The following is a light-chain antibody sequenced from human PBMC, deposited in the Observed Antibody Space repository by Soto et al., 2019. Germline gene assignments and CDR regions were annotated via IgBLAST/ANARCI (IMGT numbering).Light chain of an antibody. CDR2: DAS. CDR1: ESIGNY. Sequence: EVVLTQSPAILSLSPGERATLSSRASESIGNYLAWYQQKLGQAPKLLIHDASHRAIGIPGRFSGDGSGTDFTLTISSLEPEDFAVYYCQWRSDWPPRLTFGGGTKVEIK. CDR3: QWRSDWPPRLT. J-gene: IGKJ4*01. V-gene: IGKV3-11*01.